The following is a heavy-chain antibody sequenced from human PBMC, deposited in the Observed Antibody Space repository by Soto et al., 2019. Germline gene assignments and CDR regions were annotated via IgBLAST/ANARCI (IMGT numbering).Heavy chain of an antibody. V-gene: IGHV4-59*08. J-gene: IGHJ5*02. CDR1: GGSIGSYY. D-gene: IGHD2-15*01. CDR3: ARGTPSPLIVRSSRGPWFDP. CDR2: MYYGGRT. Sequence: SETLSLTSTVSGGSIGSYYWGWIRQPPGKGLNWIGYMYYGGRTNYNPSLKSRVTISVDTSKMQVSLKLSSVTAADTAVYFCARGTPSPLIVRSSRGPWFDPWGQGTLVTVSS.